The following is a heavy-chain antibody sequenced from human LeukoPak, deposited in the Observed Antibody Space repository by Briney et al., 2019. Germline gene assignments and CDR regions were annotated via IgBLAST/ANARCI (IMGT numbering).Heavy chain of an antibody. CDR3: ARGRNSGSYYEDRYYFDY. J-gene: IGHJ4*02. CDR1: GFTVSSNY. Sequence: GGSLRLSCAASGFTVSSNYMSWVRQAPGKGLEWASVIYSGGSTYYADSVKGRFTISRDNSKNTLYLQMNSLRAEDTAVYYCARGRNSGSYYEDRYYFDYWGQGTLVTVSS. D-gene: IGHD1-26*01. V-gene: IGHV3-66*01. CDR2: IYSGGST.